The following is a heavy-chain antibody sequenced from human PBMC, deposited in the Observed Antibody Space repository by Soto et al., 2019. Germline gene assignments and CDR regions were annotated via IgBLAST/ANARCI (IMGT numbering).Heavy chain of an antibody. D-gene: IGHD4-17*01. Sequence: EVQLLESGGGLVQPGGSLRLSCAASGFTFTNHAMSWVRQAPGKGLEWVSIVTASGDSTYYADSVKGRFTISRDNSKKMVYLQMNSLRVEDTAVYYCAKGLRTNDYWGQGILVTVSS. CDR3: AKGLRTNDY. V-gene: IGHV3-23*01. CDR1: GFTFTNHA. J-gene: IGHJ4*02. CDR2: VTASGDST.